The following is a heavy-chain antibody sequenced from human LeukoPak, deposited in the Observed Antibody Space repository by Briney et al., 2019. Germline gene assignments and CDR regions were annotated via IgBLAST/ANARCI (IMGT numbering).Heavy chain of an antibody. CDR1: GFTFSSYN. V-gene: IGHV3-21*04. CDR3: AKRRWFGELFGGNWFDP. Sequence: GGSLRLSCAASGFTFSSYNMNWVRQAPGKGLEWVSSISTSSNYRYYADSVKGRFTISRGNSKNTLYLQMNSLRAEDTAVYYCAKRRWFGELFGGNWFDPWGQGTLVTVSS. D-gene: IGHD3-10*01. J-gene: IGHJ5*02. CDR2: ISTSSNYR.